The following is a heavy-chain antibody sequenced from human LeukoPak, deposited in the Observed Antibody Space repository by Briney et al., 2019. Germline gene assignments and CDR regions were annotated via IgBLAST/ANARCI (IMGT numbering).Heavy chain of an antibody. V-gene: IGHV4-31*03. D-gene: IGHD7-27*01. J-gene: IGHJ4*02. Sequence: SETLSLTCTVSGGSIRSADYSWFWIRQFPGKGLEWIGYIYYSGSTAYNPSLKSRVSISLDTSENQFSLNLTSVTAADTAVYFCARDGATGVLDHWGQGTLVTVSS. CDR2: IYYSGST. CDR3: ARDGATGVLDH. CDR1: GGSIRSADYS.